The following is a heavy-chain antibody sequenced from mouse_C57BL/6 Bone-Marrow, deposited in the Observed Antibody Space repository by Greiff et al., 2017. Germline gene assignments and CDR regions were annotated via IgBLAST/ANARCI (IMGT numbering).Heavy chain of an antibody. CDR2: IYPGDGDT. Sequence: LQQSGASVKISCKASGYAFSSYWMNWVKQRPGKGLEWIGQIYPGDGDTNYNGKFKGKATLTADKSSSTAYMQLSSLTSEDSAVYFCARDSAYGGQGTLVTVSA. J-gene: IGHJ3*01. CDR1: GYAFSSYW. CDR3: ARDSAY. V-gene: IGHV1-80*01.